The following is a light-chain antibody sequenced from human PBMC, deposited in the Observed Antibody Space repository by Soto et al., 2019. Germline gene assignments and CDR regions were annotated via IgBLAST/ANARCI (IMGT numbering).Light chain of an antibody. CDR3: QQYNSYPYT. J-gene: IGKJ2*01. V-gene: IGKV1-5*03. Sequence: DIPMTQSPSTLSASVGDRVTITCRASQSISNWLAWYQQKPGKAPKLLMYKASSLESGVPSRFSGRGSGTAFTLTISSLQPDDFATNYCQQYNSYPYTFVQGTKLEIK. CDR2: KAS. CDR1: QSISNW.